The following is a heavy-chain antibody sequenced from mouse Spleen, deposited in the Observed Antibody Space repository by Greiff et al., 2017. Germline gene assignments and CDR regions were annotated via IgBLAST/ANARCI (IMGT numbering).Heavy chain of an antibody. CDR2: IWSGGST. CDR1: GFSLTSYG. CDR3: ARSGYDAMDY. Sequence: VKLVESGPGLVQPSQSLSITCTVSGFSLTSYGVHWVSQSPGKGLEWLGVIWSGGSTDYNAAFISRLSISKDNSKSQVSFKMNSLQANDTAIYYCARSGYDAMDYWGQGTSVTVSS. V-gene: IGHV2-2*02. J-gene: IGHJ4*01.